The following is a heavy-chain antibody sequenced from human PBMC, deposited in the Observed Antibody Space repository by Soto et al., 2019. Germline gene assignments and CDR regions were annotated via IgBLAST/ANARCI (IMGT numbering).Heavy chain of an antibody. D-gene: IGHD3-10*01. V-gene: IGHV3-33*01. Sequence: QVQLVESGGGVVQPGRSLRLSCAASGFTFSSYGMHWVRQAPGKGLEWVAVIWYDGSNKYYADSVKGRFTISRDNSKNTLYLQMNSLRAEDTTVYYCARDQTTHYYGSGSYFAYWGQGTLVTVSS. CDR1: GFTFSSYG. CDR2: IWYDGSNK. J-gene: IGHJ4*02. CDR3: ARDQTTHYYGSGSYFAY.